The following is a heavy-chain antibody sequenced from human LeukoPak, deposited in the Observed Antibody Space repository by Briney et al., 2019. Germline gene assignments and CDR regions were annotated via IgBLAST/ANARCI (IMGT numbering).Heavy chain of an antibody. CDR2: IWYDGSNK. D-gene: IGHD5-18*01. J-gene: IGHJ4*02. CDR1: GFTFSSYG. V-gene: IGHV3-33*06. CDR3: AKDLDTATEFGY. Sequence: GRSLRLSCAASGFTFSSYGMHWVRQAPGKGLEWVAVIWYDGSNKYYADSVKGRFTISRDNSKNTLYLQMNSLRAEDTAVYYCAKDLDTATEFGYWGQGTLVTVSS.